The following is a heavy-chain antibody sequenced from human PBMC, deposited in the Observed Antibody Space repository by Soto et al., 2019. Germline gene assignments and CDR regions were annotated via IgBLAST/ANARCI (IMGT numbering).Heavy chain of an antibody. CDR3: ARDLIAVRPGWFDP. Sequence: ASVKVSCKASGYSFTTYGISWVRQAPGRGLEWMGWISAYNGQTNYAQKLQGRVTMTTDTSTSTAYMELRSLRSDDTAVYYCARDLIAVRPGWFDPWGQGTLVTVSS. D-gene: IGHD6-6*01. J-gene: IGHJ5*02. CDR1: GYSFTTYG. CDR2: ISAYNGQT. V-gene: IGHV1-18*01.